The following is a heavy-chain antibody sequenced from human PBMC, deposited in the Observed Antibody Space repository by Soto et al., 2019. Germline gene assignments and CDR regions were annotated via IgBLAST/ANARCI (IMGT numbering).Heavy chain of an antibody. D-gene: IGHD6-19*01. CDR2: ISYDGSIT. J-gene: IGHJ4*02. CDR1: GFTFSSYA. CDR3: AKDPYGMERYSSGWYPRAYFDY. Sequence: QVQLVESGGGVVQPGRSLRLSCAASGFTFSSYAMHCVRQAPGKGLEWVAVISYDGSITYYADSVKGRFTISRDNSKNTLYVQMNSLRVEDTAVYYCAKDPYGMERYSSGWYPRAYFDYWGQGTLVTVS. V-gene: IGHV3-30*18.